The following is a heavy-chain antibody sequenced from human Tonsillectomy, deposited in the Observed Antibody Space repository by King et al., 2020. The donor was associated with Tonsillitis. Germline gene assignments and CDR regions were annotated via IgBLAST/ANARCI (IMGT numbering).Heavy chain of an antibody. Sequence: VQLVESGGGVVQPGRSLRLSCAASGFTFRSYAMHWVRQAPGKGLEWVAIVSYDGGDKYYADSVKGRFTISRDNSKNTLYLQMHGLRAEDTAVYYCVGDPSSTRWGMTYGMDVWGQGTTVTVSS. V-gene: IGHV3-30*04. CDR3: VGDPSSTRWGMTYGMDV. CDR2: VSYDGGDK. J-gene: IGHJ6*02. D-gene: IGHD1-26*01. CDR1: GFTFRSYA.